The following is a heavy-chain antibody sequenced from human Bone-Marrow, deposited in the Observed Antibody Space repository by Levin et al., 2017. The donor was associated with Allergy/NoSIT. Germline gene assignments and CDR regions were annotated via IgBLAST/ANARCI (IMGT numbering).Heavy chain of an antibody. Sequence: ASETLSLTCTVSGGSINSADYYWNWIRQIPGKGLEWIGYIYRSGNIYYNPSLKTRVAISVDTSKNQFSLELTSLTAADTAVYFCARGSPPFCSSAGCYYFDSWGQGNLVTVSS. V-gene: IGHV4-30-4*01. CDR3: ARGSPPFCSSAGCYYFDS. CDR1: GGSINSADYY. J-gene: IGHJ4*02. CDR2: IYRSGNI. D-gene: IGHD2-2*01.